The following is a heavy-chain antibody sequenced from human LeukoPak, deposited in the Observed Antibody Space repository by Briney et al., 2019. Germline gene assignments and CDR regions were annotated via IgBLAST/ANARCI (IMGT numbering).Heavy chain of an antibody. CDR2: ISDSGSTI. Sequence: PGGSLRLSCAASGFTFSNHEMNWVRQAPGKGLEWISYISDSGSTIYYSDSVKGGFTISRDNDKNSLYLQMNSLRAKHTAVYYCARDWTGWSFDPWGQGTLVTVSS. J-gene: IGHJ5*02. V-gene: IGHV3-48*03. CDR1: GFTFSNHE. D-gene: IGHD3/OR15-3a*01. CDR3: ARDWTGWSFDP.